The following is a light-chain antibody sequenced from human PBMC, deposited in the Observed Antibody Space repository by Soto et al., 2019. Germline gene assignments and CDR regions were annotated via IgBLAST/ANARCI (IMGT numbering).Light chain of an antibody. CDR2: AAS. Sequence: QMTQSPSYLSASVGHRGTITCRASQSISSYLNWYQQKPGKAPELLIYAASTLQSGVPPRFSGSGSGTDFTLTISCPQSEDFAVYYCQQHNDWPPITFGQGTKLDIK. J-gene: IGKJ5*01. CDR3: QQHNDWPPIT. V-gene: IGKV1-39*02. CDR1: QSISSY.